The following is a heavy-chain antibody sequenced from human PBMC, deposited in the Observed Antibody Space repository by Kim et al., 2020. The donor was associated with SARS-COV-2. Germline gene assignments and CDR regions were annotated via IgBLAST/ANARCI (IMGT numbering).Heavy chain of an antibody. CDR3: ARVPLPGYRFDY. Sequence: NYSPSLKSRVTISVDKSKNQFSLKLSSVTAADTAVYYCARVPLPGYRFDYWGQGTLVTVSS. V-gene: IGHV4-4*02. D-gene: IGHD2-2*01. J-gene: IGHJ4*02.